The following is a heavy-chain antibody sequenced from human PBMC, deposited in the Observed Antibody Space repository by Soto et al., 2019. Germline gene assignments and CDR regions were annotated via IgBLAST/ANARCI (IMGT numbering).Heavy chain of an antibody. J-gene: IGHJ4*02. D-gene: IGHD2-15*01. CDR1: GFTFSNAW. CDR2: IKSKTDGGTT. V-gene: IGHV3-15*01. Sequence: EVQLVESGGGLVKPGGSLRLSCAASGFTFSNAWMSWVRQAPGKGLEWVGRIKSKTDGGTTDYAAPVKGRFTISRDDSKNTLYLQMNSLKTEDTAVYYCTIRQSLGGSCYSEWGCDYWGQGTLVTVSS. CDR3: TIRQSLGGSCYSEWGCDY.